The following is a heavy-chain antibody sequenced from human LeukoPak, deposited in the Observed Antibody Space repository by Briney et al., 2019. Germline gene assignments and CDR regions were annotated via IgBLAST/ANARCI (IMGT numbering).Heavy chain of an antibody. V-gene: IGHV3-48*01. Sequence: GGSLRLSCAASGFTFSSYSMNWVRQAPGKGLEWVSYISSSSSTIYYADSVKGRFTISRDNSKNTLYLQMNSLRAEDTAVYYCAKGQGGSYNFDYWGQGTLVTVSS. CDR1: GFTFSSYS. D-gene: IGHD1-26*01. J-gene: IGHJ4*02. CDR3: AKGQGGSYNFDY. CDR2: ISSSSSTI.